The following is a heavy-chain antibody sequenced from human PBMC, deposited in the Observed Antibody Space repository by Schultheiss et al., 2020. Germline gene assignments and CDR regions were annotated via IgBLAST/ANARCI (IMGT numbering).Heavy chain of an antibody. CDR2: INHSGST. V-gene: IGHV4/OR15-8*01. D-gene: IGHD3-16*01. CDR3: ARGEDDYVWGH. Sequence: SETLSLTCSVSGVSISSNNWWSWIRQPPGKGLEWIGEINHSGSTNYNPSLKSRVTISVDTSKNQFSLKLSSVTAADTAVYYCARGEDDYVWGHWGQGTLVTGSS. J-gene: IGHJ4*02. CDR1: GVSISSNNW.